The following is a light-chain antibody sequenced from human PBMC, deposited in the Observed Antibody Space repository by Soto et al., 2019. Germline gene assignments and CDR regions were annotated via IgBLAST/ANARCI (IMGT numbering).Light chain of an antibody. CDR2: EVS. Sequence: QSVLAQPPSASGSPGQSVTISCTGTSSDIGAYIYVSWYQQHPGKAPKLMISEVSRPPSGVPERFSGSKSGNTASLTVSGLQADDEAHYYCSSYAGSNNFVFGTGTKVTVL. V-gene: IGLV2-8*01. J-gene: IGLJ1*01. CDR3: SSYAGSNNFV. CDR1: SSDIGAYIY.